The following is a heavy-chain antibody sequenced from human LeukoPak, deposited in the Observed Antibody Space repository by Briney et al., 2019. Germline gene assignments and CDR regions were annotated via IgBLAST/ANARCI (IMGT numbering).Heavy chain of an antibody. CDR3: AKPFTQTPYAIGWYTCDS. Sequence: GGSLRLSCVASGFTFSTYAMTWARQAPGKGLEWVSGVSSSGAATYYADSVKGRFTISRDNSRSTLYLHMNSLRADDTAVYYCAKPFTQTPYAIGWYTCDSWGQGTLVTVSS. J-gene: IGHJ4*02. V-gene: IGHV3-23*01. CDR1: GFTFSTYA. CDR2: VSSSGAAT. D-gene: IGHD6-19*01.